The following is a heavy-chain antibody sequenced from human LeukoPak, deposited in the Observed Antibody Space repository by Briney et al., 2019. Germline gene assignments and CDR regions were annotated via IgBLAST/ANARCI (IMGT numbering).Heavy chain of an antibody. Sequence: ASVKVTCKASAYTFTSYGISWVRQPPGQGLEWMGWISAYSGNTNYEQKLQGRVTMTTDTSTSTAYMELRSLRSDDTAVYYCARDASICSGGSCFFLYYYDSSGYYLNDYWGQGTLVTVSS. D-gene: IGHD3-22*01. V-gene: IGHV1-18*01. CDR3: ARDASICSGGSCFFLYYYDSSGYYLNDY. CDR1: AYTFTSYG. J-gene: IGHJ4*02. CDR2: ISAYSGNT.